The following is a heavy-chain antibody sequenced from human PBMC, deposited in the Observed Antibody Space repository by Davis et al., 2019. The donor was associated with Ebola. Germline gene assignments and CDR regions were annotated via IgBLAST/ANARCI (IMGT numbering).Heavy chain of an antibody. CDR2: ISSSGSHI. CDR1: KLTFSNYW. CDR3: ARDFYGDYSFDY. Sequence: GESLKISCAASKLTFSNYWVHWVRQAPGKGLEWVSSISSSGSHIYYADSVKGRFTTSRDNAKNSLYLQMDSLRAEDTAVYYCARDFYGDYSFDYWGQGSLVTVSS. D-gene: IGHD4-17*01. V-gene: IGHV3-21*01. J-gene: IGHJ4*02.